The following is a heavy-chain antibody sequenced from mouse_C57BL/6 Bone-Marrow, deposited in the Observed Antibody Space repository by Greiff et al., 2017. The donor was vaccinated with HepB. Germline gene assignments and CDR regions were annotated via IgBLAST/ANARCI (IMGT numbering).Heavy chain of an antibody. V-gene: IGHV1-67*01. D-gene: IGHD2-3*01. CDR3: ASGWLLRWIFAY. CDR1: GYTFTDYA. J-gene: IGHJ3*01. CDR2: ISTYYGDA. Sequence: VQLQQPGPELVRPGASVKLSCKGSGYTFTDYAMHWVKQSHAKSLEWIGVISTYYGDASYNQKFKDKATMTVDKSSSTAYMQLARLTSEDSAVYYYASGWLLRWIFAYWGQGTLVTVSA.